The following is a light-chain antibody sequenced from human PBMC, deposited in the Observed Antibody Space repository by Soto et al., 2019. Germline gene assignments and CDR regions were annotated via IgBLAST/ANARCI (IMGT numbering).Light chain of an antibody. V-gene: IGKV1D-12*01. J-gene: IGKJ4*01. CDR2: AAS. Sequence: DIQMTQSPSSVSASVGDRITITCRASQGISSWLAWYQQKPGKAPKLLIYAASSLQSGVPSRFSGSGSGTHFTLTISSLEPEDFGLYYCQQRSNWPSVTFGGGTKVEIK. CDR3: QQRSNWPSVT. CDR1: QGISSW.